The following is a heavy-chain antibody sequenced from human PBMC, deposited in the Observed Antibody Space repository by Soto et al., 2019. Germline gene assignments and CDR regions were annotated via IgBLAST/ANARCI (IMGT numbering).Heavy chain of an antibody. V-gene: IGHV3-74*01. J-gene: IGHJ4*02. CDR2: INGDGSDT. Sequence: GGSLRLSCAASGFTFITYWMHWVRQAPGKGLVWVSRINGDGSDTGYADSVKGRFTISRDNAKKTLYLQMNSLRAEDTAVYYCARDPLSIAAAWGQGTLVTVSS. CDR3: ARDPLSIAAA. CDR1: GFTFITYW. D-gene: IGHD6-6*01.